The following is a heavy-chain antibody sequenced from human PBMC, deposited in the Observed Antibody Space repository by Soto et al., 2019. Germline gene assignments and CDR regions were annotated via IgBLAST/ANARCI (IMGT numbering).Heavy chain of an antibody. D-gene: IGHD2-15*01. CDR2: ISAYNGNT. CDR3: ARVEGGVVVAATADY. Sequence: ASVKVSCKASGYTFTSYGISWVRQAPGQGLEWMGWISAYNGNTNYAQKLQGRVTMTTDTSTSTAYMELRSLRSDGTAVYYCARVEGGVVVAATADYWGQGTLVTVSS. J-gene: IGHJ4*02. CDR1: GYTFTSYG. V-gene: IGHV1-18*01.